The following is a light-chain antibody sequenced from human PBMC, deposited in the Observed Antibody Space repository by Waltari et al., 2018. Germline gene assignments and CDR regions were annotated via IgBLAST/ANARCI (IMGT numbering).Light chain of an antibody. Sequence: EIVLTQSPPTLSLSAGERATISCRASQIVGTNLAWYQKRPGQAPRLLIYDAFDRAAGVPARFSGSSSGVEFTLTISSLEPEDSGVYFCQQRYKWPHSFVGGTKVEI. CDR2: DAF. J-gene: IGKJ4*01. V-gene: IGKV3-11*01. CDR1: QIVGTN. CDR3: QQRYKWPHS.